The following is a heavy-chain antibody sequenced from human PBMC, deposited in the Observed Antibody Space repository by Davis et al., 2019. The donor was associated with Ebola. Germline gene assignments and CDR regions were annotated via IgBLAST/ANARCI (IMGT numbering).Heavy chain of an antibody. Sequence: MPGGSLRLSCTVSGGSISSSSYYWGWIRQPPGKGLEWIGSIYYSGSTYYNPSLKSRVTISVDTSKNQFSLKLSSVTAADTAVYYCARVSGYVDYWGQGTLVTVSS. J-gene: IGHJ4*02. CDR2: IYYSGST. V-gene: IGHV4-39*07. CDR1: GGSISSSSYY. D-gene: IGHD3-3*01. CDR3: ARVSGYVDY.